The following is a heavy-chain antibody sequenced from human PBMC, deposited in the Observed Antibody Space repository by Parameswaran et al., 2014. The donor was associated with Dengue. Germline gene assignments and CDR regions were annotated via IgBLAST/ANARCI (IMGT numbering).Heavy chain of an antibody. CDR1: GFTVSSNY. D-gene: IGHD3-3*01. CDR3: ARFGFWSGSYSYGMDV. Sequence: GSLRLSCAASGFTVSSNYMSWVRQAPGKGLEWVSVIFSGGSTYYADSVKGRFTISRDNSKNTLYLQMNSLRAEDTAVYYCARFGFWSGSYSYGMDVWGQGTTVTVSS. J-gene: IGHJ6*02. V-gene: IGHV3-66*01. CDR2: IFSGGST.